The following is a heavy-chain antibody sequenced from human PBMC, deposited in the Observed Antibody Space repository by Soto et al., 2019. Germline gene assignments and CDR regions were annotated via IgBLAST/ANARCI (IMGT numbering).Heavy chain of an antibody. CDR2: ISGGGDTT. V-gene: IGHV3-23*01. J-gene: IGHJ4*02. CDR3: AKGRGCSGNLRPSVDF. Sequence: EVQLLESGGGLVQPGGSLRLSCAASGFTFNNYAMTWVRQAPGKGLEWVSAISGGGDTTSYADSVKGRFTVSRDGSKNTLYLQMSSLRAENTVLCYGAKGRGCSGNLRPSVDFRGQVTLVTISS. D-gene: IGHD3-10*02. CDR1: GFTFNNYA.